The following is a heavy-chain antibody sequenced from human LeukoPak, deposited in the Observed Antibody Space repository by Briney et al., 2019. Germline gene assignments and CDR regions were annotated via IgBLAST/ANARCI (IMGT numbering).Heavy chain of an antibody. V-gene: IGHV3-7*01. CDR2: IKQDGSEK. J-gene: IGHJ5*02. D-gene: IGHD2-15*01. CDR3: ARPVVASVNRKTNWFDP. CDR1: GFTFSSYW. Sequence: GGSLRLSCAASGFTFSSYWMSWVRQAPGKGLEWVANIKQDGSEKYYVDSVKGRLTISRDNAKNSLYLQMNSLRAEDTAVYYCARPVVASVNRKTNWFDPWGQGTLVTVSS.